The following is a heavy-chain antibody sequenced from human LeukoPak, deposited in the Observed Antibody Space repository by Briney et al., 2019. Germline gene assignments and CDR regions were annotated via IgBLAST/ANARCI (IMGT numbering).Heavy chain of an antibody. Sequence: PSETLSLTCAVPGYSISSGYYWGWIRQPPGKGLEWIGSIYHSGSTYYNPSLKSRVTISVDTSKDQFSLKLSSVTAADTAVYYCARRTVTTNADAFDIWGQGTMVTVSS. CDR1: GYSISSGYY. J-gene: IGHJ3*02. CDR2: IYHSGST. CDR3: ARRTVTTNADAFDI. D-gene: IGHD4-17*01. V-gene: IGHV4-38-2*01.